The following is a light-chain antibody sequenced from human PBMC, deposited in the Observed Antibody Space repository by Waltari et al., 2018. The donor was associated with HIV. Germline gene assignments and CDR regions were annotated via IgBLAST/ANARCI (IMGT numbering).Light chain of an antibody. CDR3: QAWDIITAGMV. Sequence: QLVLTQSPSASASLRASVKLTCTLSSGHINYAIAWHQHRPEKGPRYLMMVNSDGSHIKGDGLPGLFSGSNSGHTATLTISGTQATDDADYYCQAWDIITAGMVFGGVTKLTVL. V-gene: IGLV4-69*01. CDR2: VNSDGSH. CDR1: SGHINYA. J-gene: IGLJ2*01.